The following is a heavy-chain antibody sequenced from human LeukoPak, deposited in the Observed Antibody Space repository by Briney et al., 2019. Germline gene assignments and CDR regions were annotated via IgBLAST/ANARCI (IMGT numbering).Heavy chain of an antibody. CDR2: IKQDGSEK. CDR3: ARGMAYYYDSSGYPLTDYFDY. D-gene: IGHD3-22*01. Sequence: GGSLRLSCAASGFTFRTYWMSWVRQAPGKGLEWVANIKQDGSEKYYVDSVKGRFTIFRDNAKNSLYLQMNSLRAEDTAVYYCARGMAYYYDSSGYPLTDYFDYWGQGTLVTVSS. V-gene: IGHV3-7*01. CDR1: GFTFRTYW. J-gene: IGHJ4*02.